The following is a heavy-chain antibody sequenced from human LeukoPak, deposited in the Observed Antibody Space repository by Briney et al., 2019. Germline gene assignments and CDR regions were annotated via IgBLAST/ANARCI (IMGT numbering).Heavy chain of an antibody. V-gene: IGHV1-69*13. J-gene: IGHJ1*01. CDR2: IVPMFGKA. D-gene: IGHD6-19*01. Sequence: ASVKVSCKASGGSFGTYAITWVRQVPGQGLEWMGGIVPMFGKANFAQEFQGRVTMTADDSTATAYMELSSLRSEDMAIYFCASDDHTSGFELWGQGFLVTVPS. CDR3: ASDDHTSGFEL. CDR1: GGSFGTYA.